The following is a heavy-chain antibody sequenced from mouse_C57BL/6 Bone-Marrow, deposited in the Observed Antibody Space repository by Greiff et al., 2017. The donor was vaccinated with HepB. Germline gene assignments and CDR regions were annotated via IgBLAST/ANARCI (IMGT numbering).Heavy chain of an antibody. Sequence: QVQLQQSGPELVKPGASVKISCKASGYAFSSSWMNWVKQRPGKGLEWIGRIYPGDGDTNYNGKFKGKATLTADKSSSTAYMQLSSLTSEDSAVYFCARSGVITTVVADFDVWGTGTTVTVSS. D-gene: IGHD1-1*01. J-gene: IGHJ1*03. CDR2: IYPGDGDT. CDR1: GYAFSSSW. CDR3: ARSGVITTVVADFDV. V-gene: IGHV1-82*01.